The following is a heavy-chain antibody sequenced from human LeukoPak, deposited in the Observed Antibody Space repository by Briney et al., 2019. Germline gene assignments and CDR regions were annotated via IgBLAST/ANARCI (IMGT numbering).Heavy chain of an antibody. Sequence: GGSLRLSCAASGFTFSSYGMHWVRQAPGKGLEWVAVIWYDGSNKYYADSVKGRFTISRDNSKNTLYLQMNSLRAEDTAVYYCASGSYYMGSFDYWGQGTLVTVSS. V-gene: IGHV3-33*01. CDR1: GFTFSSYG. J-gene: IGHJ4*02. CDR2: IWYDGSNK. D-gene: IGHD3-10*01. CDR3: ASGSYYMGSFDY.